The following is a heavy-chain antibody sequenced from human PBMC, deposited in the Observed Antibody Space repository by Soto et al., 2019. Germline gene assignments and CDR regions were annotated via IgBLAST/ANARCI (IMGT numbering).Heavy chain of an antibody. CDR2: VSAYSSHR. CDR1: GDTFTNFD. J-gene: IGHJ3*01. Sequence: ASVKVSCKPSGDTFTNFDINWVRQAPGQGLEWMGWVSAYSSHRNYAQKFQGRITVTTDTSTTTSYMELRSLRSDDTAIYYCAKSRYSSGATDAFSVWGQGTMVTVS. V-gene: IGHV1-18*01. CDR3: AKSRYSSGATDAFSV. D-gene: IGHD6-19*01.